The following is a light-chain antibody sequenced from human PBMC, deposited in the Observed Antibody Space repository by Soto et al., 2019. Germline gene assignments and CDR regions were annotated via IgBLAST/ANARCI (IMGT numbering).Light chain of an antibody. V-gene: IGKV3-20*01. CDR3: QQYGSSIT. Sequence: ESVFMESPGTMSLSPGERATLSCRASQSVPRSYLAWYQQKPGQAPRLLIYGTSSRATGIPDRFSGSGSGTDFTLTISRLEPEDFAVFYCQQYGSSITFGQGTRLYI. CDR1: QSVPRSY. CDR2: GTS. J-gene: IGKJ5*01.